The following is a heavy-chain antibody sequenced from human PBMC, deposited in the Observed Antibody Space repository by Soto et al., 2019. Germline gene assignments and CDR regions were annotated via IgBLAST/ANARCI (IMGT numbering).Heavy chain of an antibody. D-gene: IGHD3-3*01. CDR3: ARDSYDFWSGADAFDI. J-gene: IGHJ3*02. CDR1: GCTFSSYS. Sequence: GPLRLSCAASGCTFSSYSMNWVRKAPGKGLEWVSYIRSSSSTIYYADSVKGRFTISRDNAKNSLYLQMNSLRAEDTAVYYYARDSYDFWSGADAFDIWGQGTMVTVSS. V-gene: IGHV3-48*01. CDR2: IRSSSSTI.